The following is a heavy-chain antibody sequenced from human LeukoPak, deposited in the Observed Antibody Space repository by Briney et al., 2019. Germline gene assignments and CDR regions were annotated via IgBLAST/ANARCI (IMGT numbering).Heavy chain of an antibody. CDR3: ARGGTCAPAAYNWFDP. V-gene: IGHV1-8*01. CDR2: MNPNSGNT. CDR1: GYTFTSYD. J-gene: IGHJ5*02. D-gene: IGHD2-2*01. Sequence: ASVKVSCKASGYTFTSYDINWVRQATGQGLEWMGWMNPNSGNTGYAQKFQGRVTMTRNTSISTAYMELSSLRSEDTAVYYCARGGTCAPAAYNWFDPWGQGTLVTVSS.